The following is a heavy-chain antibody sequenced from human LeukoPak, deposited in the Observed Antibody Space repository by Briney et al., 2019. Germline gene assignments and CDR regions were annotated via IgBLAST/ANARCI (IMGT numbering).Heavy chain of an antibody. CDR2: IYYSGST. CDR3: ASVRFLEWLSSFGP. V-gene: IGHV4-39*01. D-gene: IGHD3-3*01. CDR1: GGSISSSSYY. J-gene: IGHJ5*02. Sequence: SETLSLTCTVSGGSISSSSYYWGWIRQPPGKGLEWIGSIYYSGSTYYNPPLKSRVTISVDTSKNQFSLKLSSVTAADTAVYYCASVRFLEWLSSFGPWGQGTLVTVSS.